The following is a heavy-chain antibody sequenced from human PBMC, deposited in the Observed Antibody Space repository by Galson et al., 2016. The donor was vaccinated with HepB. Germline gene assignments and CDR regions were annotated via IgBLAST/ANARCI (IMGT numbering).Heavy chain of an antibody. CDR3: ASLPWFGELLHRSYYYLMDV. V-gene: IGHV3-11*01. CDR1: GFTFSDYY. J-gene: IGHJ6*02. D-gene: IGHD3-10*01. CDR2: ISSSGSTI. Sequence: SLRLSCAASGFTFSDYYMSWIRQAPGKGLEWVSYISSSGSTIYYADSVKGRFTISRDDAKSSLHLQMNSLRAEDSAVYYCASLPWFGELLHRSYYYLMDVWGQGTTVTVSS.